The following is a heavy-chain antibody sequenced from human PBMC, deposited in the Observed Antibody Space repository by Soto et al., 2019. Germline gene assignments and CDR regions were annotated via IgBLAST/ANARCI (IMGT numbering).Heavy chain of an antibody. CDR3: AKDVVRLLEWLAFYGMDV. J-gene: IGHJ6*01. V-gene: IGHV3-30*18. D-gene: IGHD3-3*01. CDR1: GFTFSSYG. Sequence: QVQLVESGGGVVQPGRSLRLSCAASGFTFSSYGMHWVRQAPGKGLEWVAVISYDGSNKYYADSVKGRFTISRDNSKNARYQQMNSLRAEDTAVYYCAKDVVRLLEWLAFYGMDVWGQGTTVTVS. CDR2: ISYDGSNK.